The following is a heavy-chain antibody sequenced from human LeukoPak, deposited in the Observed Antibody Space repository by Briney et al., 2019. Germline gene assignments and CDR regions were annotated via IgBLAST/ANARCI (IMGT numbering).Heavy chain of an antibody. J-gene: IGHJ4*02. CDR3: ARAGQFISARPITFDY. Sequence: PSETLSLTCTVSGGSISNYYWCWIRQPPGKGLEWIGYIYYSGSTNSNPSLKSRVTISLDTPKNQFSLKLGSVTAADTAVYYCARAGQFISARPITFDYWGQGTLVTVSS. CDR2: IYYSGST. CDR1: GGSISNYY. V-gene: IGHV4-59*01. D-gene: IGHD6-6*01.